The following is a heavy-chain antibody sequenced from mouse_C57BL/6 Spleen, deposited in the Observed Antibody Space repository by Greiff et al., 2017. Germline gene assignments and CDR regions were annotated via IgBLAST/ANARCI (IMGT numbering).Heavy chain of an antibody. CDR2: ISSGSSTI. CDR3: ARPFYYGSPFDY. V-gene: IGHV5-17*01. D-gene: IGHD1-1*01. CDR1: GFTFSDYG. J-gene: IGHJ2*01. Sequence: EVQLVESGGGLVKPGGSLKLSCAASGFTFSDYGMHWVRQAPEKGLEWVAYISSGSSTIYYADTVKGRFTISRDNDKNTLFLQMTSLRSEDTAMYYCARPFYYGSPFDYWGQGTTLTVSS.